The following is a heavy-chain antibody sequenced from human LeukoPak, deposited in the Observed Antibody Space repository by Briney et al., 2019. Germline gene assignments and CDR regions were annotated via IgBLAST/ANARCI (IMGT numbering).Heavy chain of an antibody. CDR2: IYYSGST. V-gene: IGHV4-31*03. D-gene: IGHD5-18*01. CDR3: ARDGYSYGYSVDY. J-gene: IGHJ4*02. Sequence: SETLSLTCTVSGGSISSGGYYWSWIRQHPGKGLEWIGYIYYSGSTYYNPSLKSRVTISVDTSKNQFSLKLSSVTAADTAVYYCARDGYSYGYSVDYWGQGTLVTVSS. CDR1: GGSISSGGYY.